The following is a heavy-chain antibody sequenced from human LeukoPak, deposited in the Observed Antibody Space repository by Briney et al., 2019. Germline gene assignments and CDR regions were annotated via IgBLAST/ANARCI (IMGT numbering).Heavy chain of an antibody. Sequence: PGRSLRLSCAASGFTFSDYYMSWIRQAPGEGLEWVSYISSSSSYANYADSVKGRFTISRDNAKNSLYLQMNSLRAEDTAVYYCVREGGYEPFDYWGQGTLVTVSS. V-gene: IGHV3-11*06. CDR3: VREGGYEPFDY. CDR1: GFTFSDYY. D-gene: IGHD5-12*01. CDR2: ISSSSSYA. J-gene: IGHJ4*02.